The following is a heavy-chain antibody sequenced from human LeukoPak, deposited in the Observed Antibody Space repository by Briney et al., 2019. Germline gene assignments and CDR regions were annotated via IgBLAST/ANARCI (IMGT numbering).Heavy chain of an antibody. CDR3: AVDYYDSSGAFD. V-gene: IGHV1-58*02. CDR1: GFTFTSSA. D-gene: IGHD3-22*01. Sequence: SVKVSCKASGFTFTSSAMQWVRQARGQRLDWIGWIVVGSGNTNYAQKFQERVIITRDMSTSTAYMELSSLRSEDTAVYYCAVDYYDSSGAFDWGQGTLVTVSS. J-gene: IGHJ4*02. CDR2: IVVGSGNT.